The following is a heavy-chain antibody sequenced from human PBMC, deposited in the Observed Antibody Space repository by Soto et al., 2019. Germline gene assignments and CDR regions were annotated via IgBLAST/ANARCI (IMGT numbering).Heavy chain of an antibody. CDR3: ARENSRISPRLFQH. CDR2: ISPAGTNQ. D-gene: IGHD6-6*01. V-gene: IGHV3-30-3*01. CDR1: GFVFSDYA. Sequence: LRLSCVASGFVFSDYAMHWARQAPGKGLEWVALISPAGTNQYYADSAKGRFTISRDNSKNTLYLQMNSLRPEDTGLYYCARENSRISPRLFQHWGHGTLVTVSS. J-gene: IGHJ1*01.